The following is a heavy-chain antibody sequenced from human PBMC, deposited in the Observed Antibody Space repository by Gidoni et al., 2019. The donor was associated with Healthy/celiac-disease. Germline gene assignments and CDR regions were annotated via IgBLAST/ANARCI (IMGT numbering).Heavy chain of an antibody. CDR3: AGRYCSGGSCYSRPPYNWFDP. CDR2: IYYSGST. Sequence: QLQLQESGPGLVKPSETLSLTCTVSGGSISSSRYYWGWIRQPPGKGLEWIGSIYYSGSTYYNPSLKSRVTISVDTSKNQFSLKLSSVTAADTAVYYCAGRYCSGGSCYSRPPYNWFDPWGQGTLVTVSS. V-gene: IGHV4-39*01. CDR1: GGSISSSRYY. J-gene: IGHJ5*02. D-gene: IGHD2-15*01.